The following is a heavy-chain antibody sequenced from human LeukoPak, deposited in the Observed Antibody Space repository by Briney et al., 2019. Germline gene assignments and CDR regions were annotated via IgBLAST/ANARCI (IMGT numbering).Heavy chain of an antibody. V-gene: IGHV3-15*01. CDR2: IKGKTDGGTT. J-gene: IGHJ4*02. D-gene: IGHD4-23*01. CDR1: GFTFSNAW. Sequence: TGGSLRLSCAASGFTFSNAWMSWVRQAPGKGLEWVGRIKGKTDGGTTDYAAPVKGRFTISRDDSKNTLYLQMNSLKTEDTAVYYCTTEFGGQGYWGQGTLVTVSS. CDR3: TTEFGGQGY.